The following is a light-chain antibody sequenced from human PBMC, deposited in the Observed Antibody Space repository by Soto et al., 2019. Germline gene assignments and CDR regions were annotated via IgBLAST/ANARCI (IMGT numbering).Light chain of an antibody. CDR1: SSNIGSNA. V-gene: IGLV1-44*01. J-gene: IGLJ2*01. CDR2: RND. Sequence: QSVLTQPPSASGTPGQRVTFSCSGSSSNIGSNAVNWYRQFPGTAPKLLIYRNDQRPSGVPDRFSGSKSGTSASLAISGLQSEDEADYYCTVWDDSLNGRLFGGGTNVTVL. CDR3: TVWDDSLNGRL.